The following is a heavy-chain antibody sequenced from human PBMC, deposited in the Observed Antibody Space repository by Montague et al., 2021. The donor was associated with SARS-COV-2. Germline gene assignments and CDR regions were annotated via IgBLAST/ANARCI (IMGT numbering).Heavy chain of an antibody. Sequence: SETLSLTCSVSGGSISSYYWSWIRQSSGKGLEWIGYIFHSGITGXNPSLKSRVTISVDMSKNQFSLQLNSVTAADSAVYYCARTEYNWNDWFDPWGQGTLVTVSS. V-gene: IGHV4-59*13. J-gene: IGHJ5*02. CDR3: ARTEYNWNDWFDP. CDR1: GGSISSYY. D-gene: IGHD1-20*01. CDR2: IFHSGIT.